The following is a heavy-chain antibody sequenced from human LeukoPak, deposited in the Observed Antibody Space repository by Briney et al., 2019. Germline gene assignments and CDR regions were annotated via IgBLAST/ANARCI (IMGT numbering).Heavy chain of an antibody. D-gene: IGHD3-22*01. CDR2: ITPYNGNT. J-gene: IGHJ4*02. CDR1: GYTFTNFG. CDR3: ARDPTNPYYYDSSGYYYFDY. Sequence: ASVKVSCKASGYTFTNFGISWVRQAPGQGLEWMGWITPYNGNTNYAQKLQGRVTLTTDTSTSTAYMELRSLRSDDTAVYYCARDPTNPYYYDSSGYYYFDYWGQGTLVTVSS. V-gene: IGHV1-18*01.